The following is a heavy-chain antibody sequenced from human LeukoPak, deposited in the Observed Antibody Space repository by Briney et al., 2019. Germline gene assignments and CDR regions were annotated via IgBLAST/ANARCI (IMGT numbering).Heavy chain of an antibody. Sequence: PGGSLRLSRAASGFTFSSYWMSWVRQAPGKGLEWVANIKQDGSEKYYVDSVKGRFTISRDNAKNSLYLQMNSLRAEDTAVYYCAKDSRHRIVGTTTFLDYWGQGTLVTVSS. J-gene: IGHJ4*02. V-gene: IGHV3-7*01. CDR1: GFTFSSYW. CDR2: IKQDGSEK. D-gene: IGHD1-26*01. CDR3: AKDSRHRIVGTTTFLDY.